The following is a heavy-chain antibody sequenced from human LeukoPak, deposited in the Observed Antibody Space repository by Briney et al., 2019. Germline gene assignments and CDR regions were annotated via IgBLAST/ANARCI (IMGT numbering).Heavy chain of an antibody. J-gene: IGHJ4*02. CDR1: GFTFSSYA. V-gene: IGHV3-49*04. CDR2: IRSRTHGGTT. Sequence: GGSLRLSCAASGFTFSSYAMHWVRQAPGKGLEWVGFIRSRTHGGTTEFAAPVKDRFSISRDDSKRIAYLQMNSLKTEDTAVYYCTRDGIPETNWSGYYIDYWGQGTLVTVSS. CDR3: TRDGIPETNWSGYYIDY. D-gene: IGHD3-3*01.